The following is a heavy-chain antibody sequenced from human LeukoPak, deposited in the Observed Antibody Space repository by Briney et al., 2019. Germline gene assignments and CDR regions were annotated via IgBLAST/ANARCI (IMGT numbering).Heavy chain of an antibody. Sequence: PSETLSLTCTVSGVSISRYYWSWIRQPPGKGLEWIGYVIYTGSTNYNPSLKSRVTISIDTSKNQFSLNLCSVTAADTAVYYCASTGEMYSSGWYFDFWGQGTLVTVSS. CDR2: VIYTGST. V-gene: IGHV4-59*01. J-gene: IGHJ4*02. CDR1: GVSISRYY. D-gene: IGHD6-19*01. CDR3: ASTGEMYSSGWYFDF.